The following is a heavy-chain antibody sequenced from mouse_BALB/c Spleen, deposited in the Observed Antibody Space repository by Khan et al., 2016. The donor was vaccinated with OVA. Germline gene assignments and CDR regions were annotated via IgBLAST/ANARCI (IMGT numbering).Heavy chain of an antibody. J-gene: IGHJ2*03. Sequence: EVELVESGGDLVKPGGSLKLSCAASGFTFSDYGMSWVRQTPEKRLEWVATISSGGSFTYYLDSVKGRYTISRESAKKTLYLQMSSLRSEDTAMYYCTRTPGYYGSSYFGEWGQGTGLTVSS. V-gene: IGHV5-9-3*01. D-gene: IGHD1-1*01. CDR3: TRTPGYYGSSYFGE. CDR1: GFTFSDYG. CDR2: ISSGGSFT.